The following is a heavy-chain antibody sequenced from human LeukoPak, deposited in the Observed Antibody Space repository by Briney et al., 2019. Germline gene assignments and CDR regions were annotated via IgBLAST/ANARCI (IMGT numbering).Heavy chain of an antibody. CDR2: ISGSDGST. CDR1: GFTFSSYS. Sequence: GGSLRLSCAASGFTFSSYSMSWVRQAPGKGLEWRSAISGSDGSTYYADSVKGRFTISRDNSKNTLYLQMSSLRAEDTAVYYCAKDLSPGVYWGQGTLVTVSS. D-gene: IGHD2-8*01. J-gene: IGHJ4*02. V-gene: IGHV3-23*01. CDR3: AKDLSPGVY.